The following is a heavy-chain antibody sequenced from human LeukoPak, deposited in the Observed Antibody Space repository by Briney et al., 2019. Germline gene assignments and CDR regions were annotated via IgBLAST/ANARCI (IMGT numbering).Heavy chain of an antibody. Sequence: GGPLGFSCPAPGSPLIGPVINGSGRPPGKGMGWFGRIRSKTNSYATSYAASVKGRFALSRDDSKNTAYLQMNSLKTEDTAVYYCTRYNVGFESWGQGTLVTVSS. CDR3: TRYNVGFES. J-gene: IGHJ4*02. CDR2: IRSKTNSYAT. CDR1: GSPLIGPV. V-gene: IGHV3-73*01. D-gene: IGHD1-1*01.